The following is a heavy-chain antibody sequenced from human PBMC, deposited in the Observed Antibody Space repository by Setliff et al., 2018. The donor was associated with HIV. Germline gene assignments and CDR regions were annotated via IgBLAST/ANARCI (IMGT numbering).Heavy chain of an antibody. CDR1: GGTFSSYA. CDR2: IIPIFGTA. CDR3: ARQNYDGNSWDI. D-gene: IGHD5-12*01. J-gene: IGHJ3*02. V-gene: IGHV1-69*05. Sequence: AASVKVSCKASGGTFSSYAISWVRQAPGQGLEWMGGIIPIFGTANYAQKFEGRVTVTTDESTSTAYVELSSLRSEDAAVYYCARQNYDGNSWDIWGQGTMVTVS.